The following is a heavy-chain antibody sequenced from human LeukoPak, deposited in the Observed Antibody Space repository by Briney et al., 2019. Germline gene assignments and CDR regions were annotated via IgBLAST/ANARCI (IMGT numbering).Heavy chain of an antibody. CDR3: AKGGWLGIFQYYYMDV. CDR2: ISHVGGSS. J-gene: IGHJ6*03. V-gene: IGHV3-23*01. Sequence: SGGSLRLSCAASGFTFSSYAMSWVRQAPGKGLEWVSAISHVGGSSYYAGSVKGRFTISRDNSKNLLYLQMNSLRDEDTAVYYCAKGGWLGIFQYYYMDVWGEGTTVTVSS. CDR1: GFTFSSYA. D-gene: IGHD6-19*01.